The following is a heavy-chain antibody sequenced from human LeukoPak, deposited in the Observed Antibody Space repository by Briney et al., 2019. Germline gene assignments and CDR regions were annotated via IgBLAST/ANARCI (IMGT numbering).Heavy chain of an antibody. V-gene: IGHV1-18*01. CDR1: GYTITDYG. CDR3: ARVEVPAALLGLDY. D-gene: IGHD2-2*01. Sequence: ASVKVSCKASGYTITDYGITCLRRAPGQGLEWMGWISADNDYTDYSQKLQGRVTMTTDTATSTAYLELRHLSSDDAAVYDCARVEVPAALLGLDYWGQGTLVTVSS. J-gene: IGHJ4*02. CDR2: ISADNDYT.